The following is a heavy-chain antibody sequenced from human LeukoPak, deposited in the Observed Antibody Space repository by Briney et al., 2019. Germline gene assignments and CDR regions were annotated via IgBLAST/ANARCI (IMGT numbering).Heavy chain of an antibody. V-gene: IGHV1-24*01. CDR2: FNPKDGET. Sequence: GASVKVSCKVSGYTLTELSIHWVRQAPGKGLEWMGGFNPKDGETIYAREFQGRVTMTEDTSTDTAYMELSSLRSEDTAVYYCAKIAHYGAYSDYWGQGTLVPVSS. D-gene: IGHD4-17*01. CDR1: GYTLTELS. CDR3: AKIAHYGAYSDY. J-gene: IGHJ4*02.